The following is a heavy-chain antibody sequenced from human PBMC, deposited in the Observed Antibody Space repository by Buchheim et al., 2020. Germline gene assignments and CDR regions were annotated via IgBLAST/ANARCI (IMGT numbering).Heavy chain of an antibody. CDR1: GFTFSSYS. V-gene: IGHV3-7*04. CDR2: IKQDGSEK. D-gene: IGHD4-11*01. J-gene: IGHJ4*02. Sequence: EVQLVESGGGLVQLGGSLRLSCAASGFTFSSYSMNWVRQAPGKGLEWVANIKQDGSEKYYVDSVKGRFTISRDNAKNSLYLQMNSLRAEDTAVYYCARAYNFINYAFDYWGQGTL. CDR3: ARAYNFINYAFDY.